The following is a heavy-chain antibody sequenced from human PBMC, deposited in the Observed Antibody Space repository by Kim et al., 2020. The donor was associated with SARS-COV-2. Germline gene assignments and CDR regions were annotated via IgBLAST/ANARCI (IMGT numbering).Heavy chain of an antibody. CDR1: GYTFTSYG. V-gene: IGHV1-18*01. D-gene: IGHD3-9*01. CDR3: ARVSYDILTGPFDP. CDR2: ISAYNGNT. Sequence: ASVKVSCKASGYTFTSYGISWVRQVPGQGLEWMGWISAYNGNTNYAQKLQGRVTMTTDTSTSTAYMELRSLRSDDTAVYYCARVSYDILTGPFDPWGQGTLVTVSS. J-gene: IGHJ5*02.